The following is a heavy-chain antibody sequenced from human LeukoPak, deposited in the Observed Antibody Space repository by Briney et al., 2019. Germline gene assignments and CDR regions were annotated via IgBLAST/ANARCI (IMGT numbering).Heavy chain of an antibody. J-gene: IGHJ4*02. CDR3: AKDRGVMVRGVTLDY. V-gene: IGHV3-20*04. CDR1: GFTFDDYG. D-gene: IGHD3-10*01. CDR2: INWNGGST. Sequence: GGSLRLSCAASGFTFDDYGMSWVRQAPGKGLEWVSGINWNGGSTGYADSVKGRFTISRDNSKNTLYLQMNSLRAEDTAVYYCAKDRGVMVRGVTLDYWGQGTLVTVSS.